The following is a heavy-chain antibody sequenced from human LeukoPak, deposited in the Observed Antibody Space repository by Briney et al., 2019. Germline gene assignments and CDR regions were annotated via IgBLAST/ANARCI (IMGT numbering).Heavy chain of an antibody. V-gene: IGHV4-59*01. CDR2: IYYSGST. Sequence: SETLSLTCTVSGGSISRYYWSWIRQSPGKGLEWIGCIYYSGSTNQNPSLKSRVSISVDTSKNQFSLKLTSVTAADTAVYYCARQQWLEGGYFDSWGQGTLVTVSS. CDR1: GGSISRYY. J-gene: IGHJ4*02. D-gene: IGHD6-19*01. CDR3: ARQQWLEGGYFDS.